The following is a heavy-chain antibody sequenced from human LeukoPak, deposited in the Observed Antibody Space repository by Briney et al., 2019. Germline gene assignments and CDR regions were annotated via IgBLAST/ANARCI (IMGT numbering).Heavy chain of an antibody. D-gene: IGHD2-15*01. Sequence: PGGSLRLSCAASGFTFSSYAMSWVRQAPGKGLEWVSAISGSGGSTYYADSVKGRFTISRDNSKNPLYLQMNSLSVEDRAVYYCEKVAGDCSGGSCYSGGEYYFDYWGQGTLVTVSS. V-gene: IGHV3-23*01. J-gene: IGHJ4*02. CDR2: ISGSGGST. CDR1: GFTFSSYA. CDR3: EKVAGDCSGGSCYSGGEYYFDY.